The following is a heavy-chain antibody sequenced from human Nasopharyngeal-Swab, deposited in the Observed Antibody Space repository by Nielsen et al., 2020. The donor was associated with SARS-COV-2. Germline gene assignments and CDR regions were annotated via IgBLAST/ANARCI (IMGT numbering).Heavy chain of an antibody. CDR3: ARLISGSGPFDP. D-gene: IGHD3-10*01. V-gene: IGHV5-10-1*01. Sequence: GESLKISCKGSGYRFTNYWIVWVRQMPGKGLEWMGTIDPRDSYITYSPSFQGHVTISTDKSIDTAYLQWSSLKASDTAMYYCARLISGSGPFDPWGQGTLVTVSS. CDR2: IDPRDSYI. CDR1: GYRFTNYW. J-gene: IGHJ5*02.